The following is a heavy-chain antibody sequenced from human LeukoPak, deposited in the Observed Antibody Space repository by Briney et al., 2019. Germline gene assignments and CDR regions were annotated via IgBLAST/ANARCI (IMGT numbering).Heavy chain of an antibody. Sequence: GGSLRLSCAASGFTSGSYWMNWVRQAPGKGLEWVAIIKQDGSQKFYLDPVRGRFTISTDTANNSLYLLINSLRAEDTAVYYCARASLSSLLTFDYWGQGTLVTVSS. V-gene: IGHV3-7*01. CDR3: ARASLSSLLTFDY. CDR1: GFTSGSYW. D-gene: IGHD2-15*01. J-gene: IGHJ4*02. CDR2: IKQDGSQK.